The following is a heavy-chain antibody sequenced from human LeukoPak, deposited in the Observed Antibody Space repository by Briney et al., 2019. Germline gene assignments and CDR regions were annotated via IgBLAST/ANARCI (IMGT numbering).Heavy chain of an antibody. CDR3: ARSIGMADAFDI. CDR1: GGSISSGGYY. Sequence: SEILSLTCTVSGGSISSGGYYWSWIRQHPGKGLEWIGYIYYSGSTCYNPSLKSRVTISVDTSKNQFSLKLSSVTAADTAVYYCARSIGMADAFDIWGQGTMVTVSS. CDR2: IYYSGST. J-gene: IGHJ3*02. V-gene: IGHV4-31*03. D-gene: IGHD5-24*01.